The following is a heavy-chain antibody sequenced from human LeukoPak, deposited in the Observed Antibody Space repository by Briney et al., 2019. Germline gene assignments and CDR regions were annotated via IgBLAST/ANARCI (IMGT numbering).Heavy chain of an antibody. D-gene: IGHD3-22*01. CDR2: ISSSSSYI. CDR1: GFTFSNYG. V-gene: IGHV3-21*01. J-gene: IGHJ4*02. Sequence: GGSLRLSCTVSGFTFSNYGMNWVRQAPGKGLEWVSSISSSSSYIYYADSVKGRFTISRDNAKNSLYLQMNSLRAEDTAVYYCAYLSISMIVVDWGQGTLVTVSS. CDR3: AYLSISMIVVD.